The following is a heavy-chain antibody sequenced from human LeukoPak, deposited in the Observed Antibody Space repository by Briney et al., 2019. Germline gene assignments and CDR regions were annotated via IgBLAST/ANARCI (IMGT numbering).Heavy chain of an antibody. J-gene: IGHJ3*02. Sequence: PGGSLRLSCAASGFTFGSYSMNWVRQAPGKGLEWVSSISSSSSYIYYADSVKGRFTISRDNAKNSLYLQMNSLRAEDTAVYYCARVIDRYCSGGSCTAFDIWGQGTMVTVSS. V-gene: IGHV3-21*01. CDR1: GFTFGSYS. D-gene: IGHD2-15*01. CDR3: ARVIDRYCSGGSCTAFDI. CDR2: ISSSSSYI.